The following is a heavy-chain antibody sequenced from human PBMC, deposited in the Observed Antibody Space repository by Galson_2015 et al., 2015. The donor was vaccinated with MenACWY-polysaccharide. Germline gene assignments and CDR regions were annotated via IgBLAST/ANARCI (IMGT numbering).Heavy chain of an antibody. Sequence: SVKVSCKASGYTFTSYDINWVRQATGQGLEWMGWMNPKSGNTGFAQQFQVIVTMTRTTSISTAYMEMNSLTSEDTAVYYCVREKHLKIDFWGQVPLVTVYS. V-gene: IGHV1-8*01. J-gene: IGHJ4*02. CDR3: VREKHLKIDF. CDR1: GYTFTSYD. CDR2: MNPKSGNT.